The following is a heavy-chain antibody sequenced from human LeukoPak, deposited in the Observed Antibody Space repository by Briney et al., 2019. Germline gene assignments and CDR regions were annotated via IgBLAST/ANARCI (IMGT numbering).Heavy chain of an antibody. CDR3: ATVPYYYGSGSYS. CDR2: FDPEDGET. V-gene: IGHV1-24*01. J-gene: IGHJ4*02. D-gene: IGHD3-10*01. CDR1: GYTLTELS. Sequence: ASVKVSCKVSGYTLTELSMHWVRQAPGKGLEWMGGFDPEDGETIYAQKFQGRVTLTEDTSTDTAYMELSSLRSEDAAVYYCATVPYYYGSGSYSWGQGTLVTVSS.